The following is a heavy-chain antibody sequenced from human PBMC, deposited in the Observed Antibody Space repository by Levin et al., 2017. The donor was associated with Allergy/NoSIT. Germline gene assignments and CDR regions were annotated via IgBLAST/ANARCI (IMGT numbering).Heavy chain of an antibody. CDR2: IYPGDSDT. CDR1: GYSFTSYW. V-gene: IGHV5-51*01. D-gene: IGHD3-10*01. J-gene: IGHJ3*02. Sequence: GGSLRLSCKGSGYSFTSYWIGWVRQMPGKGLEWMGIIYPGDSDTRYSPSFQGQVTISADKSISTAYLQWSSLKASDTAMYYCARTYGSGSYPSDAFDIWGQGTMVTVSS. CDR3: ARTYGSGSYPSDAFDI.